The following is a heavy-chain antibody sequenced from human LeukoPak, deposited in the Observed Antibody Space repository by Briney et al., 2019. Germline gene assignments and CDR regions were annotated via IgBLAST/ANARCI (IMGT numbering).Heavy chain of an antibody. CDR3: ARGQKLGSCGGDCQNEYYYYGMDV. CDR1: GGSISGSY. J-gene: IGHJ6*02. CDR2: IYYSGSA. V-gene: IGHV4-59*01. D-gene: IGHD2-21*02. Sequence: PSETLSLTCSVSGGSISGSYWSWVRQPPGKGLEWIGYIYYSGSAYYNPSLKSRVTMSVDTSKNQFSLKLSSVTSADTAVYFCARGQKLGSCGGDCQNEYYYYGMDVWGQGTTVTVSS.